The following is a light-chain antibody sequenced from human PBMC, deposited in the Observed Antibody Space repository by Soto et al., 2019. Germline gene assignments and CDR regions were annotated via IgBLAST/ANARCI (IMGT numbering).Light chain of an antibody. V-gene: IGLV2-23*01. CDR3: CSYAGSSAFV. Sequence: QGPLTEPASVSGSPGESITISCTGTSSDVGSYNLVSWYQQHPGKAPKLMIYEGSKRPSGVSNRFSGSKSGNTASLTISGLQAEDEADYYSCSYAGSSAFVFGTWTKVTVL. CDR1: SSDVGSYNL. CDR2: EGS. J-gene: IGLJ1*01.